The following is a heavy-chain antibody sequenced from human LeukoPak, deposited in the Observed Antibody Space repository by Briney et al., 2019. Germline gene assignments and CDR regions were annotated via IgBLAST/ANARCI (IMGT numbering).Heavy chain of an antibody. J-gene: IGHJ4*02. CDR1: GFTFSSYA. V-gene: IGHV3-15*01. CDR2: IKSKTDGGTT. CDR3: TTDIWNYYDSSGYYYEGY. D-gene: IGHD3-22*01. Sequence: GGSLRLSCAASGFTFSSYAMSWVRQAPGKGLEWVGRIKSKTDGGTTDYAAPVKGRFTISRDDSKNTLYLQMNSLKTEDTAVYYCTTDIWNYYDSSGYYYEGYWGQGTLVTVSS.